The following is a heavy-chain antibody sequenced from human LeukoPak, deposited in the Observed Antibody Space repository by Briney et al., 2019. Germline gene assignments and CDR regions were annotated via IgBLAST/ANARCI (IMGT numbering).Heavy chain of an antibody. J-gene: IGHJ6*03. V-gene: IGHV4-61*01. CDR3: ARLAAAGTYYYYYMDV. CDR2: IYYSGST. Sequence: SETLSLTCTVSGGSISSSSYYWSWIRQPPGKGLEWIGYIYYSGSTNYNPSLKSRVTISVDTSKNQFSLKLSSVTAADTAVYYCARLAAAGTYYYYYMDVWGKGTTVTVSS. CDR1: GGSISSSSYY. D-gene: IGHD6-13*01.